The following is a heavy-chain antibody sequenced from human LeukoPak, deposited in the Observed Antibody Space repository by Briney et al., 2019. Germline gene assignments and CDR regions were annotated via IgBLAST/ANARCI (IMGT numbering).Heavy chain of an antibody. Sequence: GGSLRLSCAASGFTVSSNYMSWVRQAPGKGLEWVSVIYSGGSTYYADSVKGRFTISRDNSKNTLYLQMNSLRAEDTAVYYCARRRQWLVVMIDYWGQGTLVTVSS. CDR1: GFTVSSNY. D-gene: IGHD6-19*01. CDR3: ARRRQWLVVMIDY. J-gene: IGHJ4*02. V-gene: IGHV3-53*01. CDR2: IYSGGST.